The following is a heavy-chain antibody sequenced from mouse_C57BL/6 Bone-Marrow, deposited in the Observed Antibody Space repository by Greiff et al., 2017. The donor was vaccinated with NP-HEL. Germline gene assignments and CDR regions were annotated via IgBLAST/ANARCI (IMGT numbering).Heavy chain of an antibody. Sequence: EVNLVESGGGLVKPGGSLKLSCAASGFTFSSYAMSWVRQTPEKRLEWVATISDGGSYTYYPDNVKGRFTISRDNATNNLYLQMSHLKSEDTAMYYCARVPLNWDYFDYWGQGTTLTVSS. J-gene: IGHJ2*01. CDR1: GFTFSSYA. V-gene: IGHV5-4*03. CDR3: ARVPLNWDYFDY. CDR2: ISDGGSYT. D-gene: IGHD4-1*01.